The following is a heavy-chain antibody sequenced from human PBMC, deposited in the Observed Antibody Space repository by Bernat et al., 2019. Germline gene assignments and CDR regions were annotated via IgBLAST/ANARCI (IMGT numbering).Heavy chain of an antibody. CDR2: INTNTGNP. CDR1: GYTFTSYA. CDR3: ARDGDEYYDYMWGSYWLNPEKYYFDY. V-gene: IGHV7-4-1*02. Sequence: QVQLVQSGSELKKPGASVKVSCKASGYTFTSYAMNWVRQAPGQGLEWMGWINTNTGNPTYAQGFTGRFVFSLDTSVSTAYLQISSLKAEVTAVYYCARDGDEYYDYMWGSYWLNPEKYYFDYWGQGTLVTVSS. D-gene: IGHD3-16*01. J-gene: IGHJ4*02.